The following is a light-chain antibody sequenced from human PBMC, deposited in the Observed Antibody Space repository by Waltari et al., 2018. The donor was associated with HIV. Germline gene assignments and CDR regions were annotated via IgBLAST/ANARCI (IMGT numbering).Light chain of an antibody. CDR3: QQYFNAPYT. CDR1: QTILYSSTNKDY. J-gene: IGKJ2*01. V-gene: IGKV4-1*01. CDR2: WAS. Sequence: DIVMTQSPDSLAVSLGERATINCKSSQTILYSSTNKDYLSWYHQRPGQPPKLLIYWASTRESGVPDRFSGSGSGTDFTLTISGLQAEDVALYYCQQYFNAPYTFGQGTKVEI.